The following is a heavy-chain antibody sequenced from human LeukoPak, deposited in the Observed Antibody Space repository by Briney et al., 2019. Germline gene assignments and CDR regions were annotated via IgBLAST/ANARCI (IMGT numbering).Heavy chain of an antibody. J-gene: IGHJ4*02. CDR1: GYTFTSYY. CDR3: AKDPGPSLLRPYFDY. CDR2: INPSGGST. D-gene: IGHD2/OR15-2a*01. Sequence: ASVKVSCKASGYTFTSYYMHWVRQAPGQGLEWMGIINPSGGSTSYAQKFQGRVTMTRDMSTSTVYMELSSLRAEDTAVYYCAKDPGPSLLRPYFDYWGQGTLVTVSS. V-gene: IGHV1-46*01.